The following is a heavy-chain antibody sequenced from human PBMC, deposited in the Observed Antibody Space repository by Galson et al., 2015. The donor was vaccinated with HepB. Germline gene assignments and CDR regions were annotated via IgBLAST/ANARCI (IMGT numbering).Heavy chain of an antibody. CDR1: GFTFSSYG. J-gene: IGHJ4*02. CDR3: ARGTRGYSGYDVGWVDY. V-gene: IGHV3-33*08. D-gene: IGHD5-12*01. CDR2: IWYDGSNK. Sequence: SLRLSCAASGFTFSSYGMHWVRQAPGKGLEWVAVIWYDGSNKYYADSVKGQFTISRDNSKNTLYLQMNSLRAEDTAVYYCARGTRGYSGYDVGWVDYWGQGTLVTVSS.